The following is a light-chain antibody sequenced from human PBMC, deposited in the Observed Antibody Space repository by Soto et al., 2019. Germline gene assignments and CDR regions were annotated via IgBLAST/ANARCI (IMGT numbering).Light chain of an antibody. CDR1: SGHSSYA. Sequence: QPVLTQSPSASASLGASVKLTCTLSSGHSSYAIAWHQQQPEKGPRYLMKVNSDGSHSKGDGIPDRFSGSSSGAERYLTISSLQSEDEADYYCQTWGSGTVVFGGGTKLTVL. V-gene: IGLV4-69*01. CDR3: QTWGSGTVV. J-gene: IGLJ2*01. CDR2: VNSDGSH.